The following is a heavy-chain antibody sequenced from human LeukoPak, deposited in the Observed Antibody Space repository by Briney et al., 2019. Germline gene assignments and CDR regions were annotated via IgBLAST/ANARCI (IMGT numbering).Heavy chain of an antibody. D-gene: IGHD6-19*01. V-gene: IGHV3-23*01. CDR1: GFTFSSCA. J-gene: IGHJ4*02. Sequence: GGSLRLSCAASGFTFSSCAMTWVRQAPGKGLEWVSGISGSGGNTYYADSVKGRFTISRDNSKNTLYLQMNSLRAQDTAIYFCAKDRIYSSGWSSFDYWGQGTLVTVSS. CDR2: ISGSGGNT. CDR3: AKDRIYSSGWSSFDY.